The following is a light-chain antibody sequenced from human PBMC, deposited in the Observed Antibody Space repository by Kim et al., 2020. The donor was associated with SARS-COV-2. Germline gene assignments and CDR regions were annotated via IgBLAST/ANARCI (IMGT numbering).Light chain of an antibody. CDR2: GTS. Sequence: QAVVTQEPSLTVCPGGTVTLTCASSTGEVTSDFYPNWFQQTPGQPPRALIYGTSNRHSWTPARFSGSLLGGKAALTLSGVQPEDEAEYYCMIYYGGVYVFGTGTKVTVL. J-gene: IGLJ1*01. V-gene: IGLV7-43*01. CDR1: TGEVTSDFY. CDR3: MIYYGGVYV.